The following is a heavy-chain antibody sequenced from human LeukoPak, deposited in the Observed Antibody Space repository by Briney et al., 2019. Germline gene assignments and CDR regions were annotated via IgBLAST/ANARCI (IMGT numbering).Heavy chain of an antibody. J-gene: IGHJ4*02. CDR3: ARSGPSSRSHDY. CDR2: ITGSGGFT. D-gene: IGHD6-13*01. Sequence: GGSLRLSCAASGFPFSTYAMNWVRQAPGKGLEWVSVITGSGGFTQYADSVKGRFTISRDNSKNTVYLQMNSLRAEDTAVYYCARSGPSSRSHDYWGQGTLVTVSS. V-gene: IGHV3-23*01. CDR1: GFPFSTYA.